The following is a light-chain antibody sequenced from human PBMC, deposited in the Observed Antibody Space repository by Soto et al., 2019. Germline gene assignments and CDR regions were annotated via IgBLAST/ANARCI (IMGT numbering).Light chain of an antibody. CDR1: RSDIGGFKY. Sequence: QSALTQPASVSGSPGQSITISCTGTRSDIGGFKYVSWYQHHPGKAPKVMIYEVSNRPSGVSNRFSGSKSGNTASLTISGLQAEDEADYYCCSYAGSYSYVFGTGTKLTVL. J-gene: IGLJ1*01. CDR2: EVS. CDR3: CSYAGSYSYV. V-gene: IGLV2-14*01.